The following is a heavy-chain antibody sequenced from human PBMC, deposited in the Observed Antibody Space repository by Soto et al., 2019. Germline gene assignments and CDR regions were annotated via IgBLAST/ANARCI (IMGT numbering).Heavy chain of an antibody. CDR3: ARGLVDTTMRYGYWFDP. V-gene: IGHV4-34*01. CDR2: INHSGST. D-gene: IGHD5-18*01. J-gene: IGHJ5*02. CDR1: GGSFSGYY. Sequence: SETLSLTCAVYGGSFSGYYWSWIRQPPGKGLEWIGEINHSGSTNYNPSLKSRVTISVDTSKNQFSLKLSSVTAADTAVYYCARGLVDTTMRYGYWFDPWGQGTLVTVSS.